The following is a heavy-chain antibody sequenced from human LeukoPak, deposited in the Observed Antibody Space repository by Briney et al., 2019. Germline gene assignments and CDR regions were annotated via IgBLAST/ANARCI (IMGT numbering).Heavy chain of an antibody. D-gene: IGHD4-17*01. Sequence: SETLSLTCAVYGGSFSGYYWSWIRQPPGKGLEWIGEINHSGSTNYNPSLKSRVTISVDTSKNQFSLKLSSVTAADTAVYYCARGPRRFYCYYGMDVWGQGTTVTVSS. CDR1: GGSFSGYY. CDR2: INHSGST. V-gene: IGHV4-34*01. CDR3: ARGPRRFYCYYGMDV. J-gene: IGHJ6*02.